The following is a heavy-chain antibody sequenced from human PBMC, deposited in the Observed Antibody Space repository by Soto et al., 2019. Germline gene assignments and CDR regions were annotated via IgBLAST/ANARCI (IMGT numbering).Heavy chain of an antibody. D-gene: IGHD3-22*01. J-gene: IGHJ4*02. CDR2: INPNSGGT. Sequence: VKYSWKARGYPVTNFYMHWVRQAPGQGLEWMGSINPNSGGTNSAQKFQGRVTMTRDTSISTAYMDLSRLRADDTAVYYCARGLRVMIVPNFEYWGQGTLVTVSS. CDR3: ARGLRVMIVPNFEY. V-gene: IGHV1-2*02. CDR1: GYPVTNFY.